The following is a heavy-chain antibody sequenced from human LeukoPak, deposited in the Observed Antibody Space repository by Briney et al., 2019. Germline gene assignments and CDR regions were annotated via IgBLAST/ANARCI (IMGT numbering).Heavy chain of an antibody. J-gene: IGHJ4*02. D-gene: IGHD3-16*02. V-gene: IGHV3-49*04. CDR1: GFTFGDYA. Sequence: GGSLRLSCTASGFTFGDYAVSWVRQAPGKGLEWIGFIRGTPYGGTTEYAASVKGRFTISRDDSKSIAHLQLNSLKTEDTAVYYCSGTLGELSFYDYWGQGTLVTVSS. CDR2: IRGTPYGGTT. CDR3: SGTLGELSFYDY.